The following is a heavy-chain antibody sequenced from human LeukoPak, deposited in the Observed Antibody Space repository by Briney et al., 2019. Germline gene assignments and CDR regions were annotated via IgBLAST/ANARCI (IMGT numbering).Heavy chain of an antibody. J-gene: IGHJ4*02. CDR2: IYSGGST. D-gene: IGHD3-22*01. Sequence: PGGSLRLSCAASGLTFNSYAMSWVRQAPGKGLEWVSVIYSGGSTYYADSVKGRFTISRDNSKNTLYLQMNSLRAEDTAVYYCARVDSSGSFDYWGQGTLVTVSS. CDR3: ARVDSSGSFDY. V-gene: IGHV3-66*01. CDR1: GLTFNSYA.